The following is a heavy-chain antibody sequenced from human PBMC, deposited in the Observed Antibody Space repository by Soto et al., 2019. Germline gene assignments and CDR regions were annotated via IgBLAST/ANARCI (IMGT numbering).Heavy chain of an antibody. CDR3: VGSAGGSPPWFDI. D-gene: IGHD3-16*01. CDR2: INAGNGDT. Sequence: QVQLVQSGAEVEKPGASVKVSCKASGYTFITYALHWVRQAPGQRLEWLGWINAGNGDTKYSQNFQGSVTITRDISATTAYMELSSLRSEDTAVYYCVGSAGGSPPWFDIWGQGTRVTVSS. CDR1: GYTFITYA. V-gene: IGHV1-3*01. J-gene: IGHJ3*02.